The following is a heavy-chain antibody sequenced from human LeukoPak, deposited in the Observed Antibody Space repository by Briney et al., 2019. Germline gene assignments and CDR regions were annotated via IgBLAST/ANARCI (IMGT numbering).Heavy chain of an antibody. CDR3: AKGDSD. D-gene: IGHD3-22*01. Sequence: GGSLRLSCSTSGFIFSNYGMHWVRQAPGKGLEWVALIRNDIPKDGINKYYADSVRGRFTISRDNSENTVYLQMNSLRVADTAMYYCAKGDSDWGQGTLVTVSS. J-gene: IGHJ4*02. CDR1: GFIFSNYG. CDR2: IRNDIPKDGINK. V-gene: IGHV3-30*02.